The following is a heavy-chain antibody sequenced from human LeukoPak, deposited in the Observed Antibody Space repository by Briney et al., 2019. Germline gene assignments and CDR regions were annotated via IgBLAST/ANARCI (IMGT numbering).Heavy chain of an antibody. CDR2: INHSGST. D-gene: IGHD6-19*01. CDR3: ARGRAVAGSGGFPFDY. Sequence: SETLSLTCAVYGGSFSGYYWSWIRQPPGKGLAWIGVINHSGSTNYNPSLNRRVTISVDTSKNQFSLKLSSVTAADTAVYYCARGRAVAGSGGFPFDYWGQGTLVTVSS. V-gene: IGHV4-34*01. J-gene: IGHJ4*02. CDR1: GGSFSGYY.